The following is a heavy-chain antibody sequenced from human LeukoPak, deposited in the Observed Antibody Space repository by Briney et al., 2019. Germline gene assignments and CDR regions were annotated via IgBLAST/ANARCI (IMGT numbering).Heavy chain of an antibody. CDR1: GGSFSGYY. J-gene: IGHJ4*02. CDR2: INHSGST. CDR3: AGYCSSTSCYFDY. D-gene: IGHD2-2*01. V-gene: IGHV4-34*01. Sequence: KASETLSLTCAVYGGSFSGYYWSWIRQPPGKGLEWIGEINHSGSTNYNPSLKSRVTISVDTSKNQFSLKLSSVTAADTAVYHCAGYCSSTSCYFDYWGQGTLVTVSS.